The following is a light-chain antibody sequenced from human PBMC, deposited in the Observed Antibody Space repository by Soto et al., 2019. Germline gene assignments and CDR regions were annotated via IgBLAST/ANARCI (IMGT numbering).Light chain of an antibody. V-gene: IGLV2-14*01. CDR3: SLYTTTVI. J-gene: IGLJ2*01. Sequence: QSVLTQSASVSGSPGQSITISCTGTSDDLADYNFVSWYQQQPGKAPKLIIYEVSHRPWGVSTRFSASRSGKTASLTISGLQAEDEADYYCSLYTTTVIFGGGTKLTVL. CDR2: EVS. CDR1: SDDLADYNF.